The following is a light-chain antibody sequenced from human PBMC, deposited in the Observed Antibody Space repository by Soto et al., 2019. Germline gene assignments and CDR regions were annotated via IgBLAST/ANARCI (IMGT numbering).Light chain of an antibody. J-gene: IGKJ5*01. CDR1: QSVSSSY. Sequence: GDSGTLSCRASQSVSSSYLAWYQQKPGQAPRLLIYGASSRATGIPDRFSGSGSGTDFTLTISRLEHEDFAVYYCQQYGRSSPITFGQGTRLEIK. CDR2: GAS. V-gene: IGKV3-20*01. CDR3: QQYGRSSPIT.